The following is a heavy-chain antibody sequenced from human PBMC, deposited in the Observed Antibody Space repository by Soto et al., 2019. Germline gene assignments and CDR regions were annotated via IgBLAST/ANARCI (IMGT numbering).Heavy chain of an antibody. CDR1: GFTLGRYG. CDR2: VSPNGQGX. V-gene: IGHV3-23*01. Sequence: PGGSLRLSCAASGFTLGRYGXXWVRQAPGKGLEWVSAVSPNGQGXXXADSVRGRFTISRDFSKNTVFLHMDSLRAEDXAVYYCAKDRXXXXXXFHYXVQGTLVXXSS. J-gene: IGHJ4*02. CDR3: AKDRXXXXXXFHY.